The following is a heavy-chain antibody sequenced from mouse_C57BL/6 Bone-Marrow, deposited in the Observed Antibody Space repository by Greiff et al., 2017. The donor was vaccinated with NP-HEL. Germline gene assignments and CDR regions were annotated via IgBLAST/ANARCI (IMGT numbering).Heavy chain of an antibody. CDR3: ARIGAAQAKGFAY. CDR1: GFSLSTFGMG. V-gene: IGHV8-8*01. D-gene: IGHD3-2*02. J-gene: IGHJ3*01. Sequence: QVTLKVSGPGILQPSQTLSLTCSFSGFSLSTFGMGVGWIRQPSGKGLEWLAHIWWDDDKYYNPALKSLLTISKDTSKNQVFLKISNVDTSDTATDYCARIGAAQAKGFAYWGQGTLVTVSA. CDR2: IWWDDDK.